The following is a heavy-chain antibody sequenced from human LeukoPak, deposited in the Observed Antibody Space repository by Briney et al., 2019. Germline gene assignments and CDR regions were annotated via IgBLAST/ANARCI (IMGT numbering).Heavy chain of an antibody. Sequence: SQTLSLTCALSGDIFSSNSAAWNSIRQSPSRGLEWLERTYYRSKGYNDYAVSVKNRITINPDTSKNQFSLQLNSVTPEDTAVYYCARASAEWYFDYWGQGTLVTVSS. CDR3: ARASAEWYFDY. D-gene: IGHD3-3*01. CDR1: GDIFSSNSAA. V-gene: IGHV6-1*01. CDR2: TYYRSKGYN. J-gene: IGHJ4*02.